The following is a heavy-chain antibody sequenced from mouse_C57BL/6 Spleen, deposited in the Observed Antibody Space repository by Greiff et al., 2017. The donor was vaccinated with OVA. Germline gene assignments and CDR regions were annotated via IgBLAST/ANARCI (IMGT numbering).Heavy chain of an antibody. V-gene: IGHV10-1*01. CDR2: IRSKSNNYAT. D-gene: IGHD1-2*01. CDR3: VRHDYYGPFDY. J-gene: IGHJ2*01. CDR1: GFSFNTYA. Sequence: DVMLVESGGGLVQPTGSLKLSCAASGFSFNTYAMNWVRQAPGKGLEWVARIRSKSNNYATYYADSVKDRFTISRDDSESMLYLQMNNLKTEDTAMYYCVRHDYYGPFDYWGQGTTLTVSS.